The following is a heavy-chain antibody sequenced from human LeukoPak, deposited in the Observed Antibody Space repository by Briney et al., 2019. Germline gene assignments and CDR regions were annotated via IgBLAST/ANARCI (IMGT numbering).Heavy chain of an antibody. CDR3: ARVRKVYDSSGYYFDY. V-gene: IGHV4-59*08. Sequence: NSSETLSLTCTVPGGSISSYYWSWIRQPPGKGLEWIGYIYYSGSTNYNPSLKSRVTISVDTSKNQFSLKLSSVTAADTAVYYCARVRKVYDSSGYYFDYWGQGTLVTVSS. D-gene: IGHD3-22*01. J-gene: IGHJ4*02. CDR2: IYYSGST. CDR1: GGSISSYY.